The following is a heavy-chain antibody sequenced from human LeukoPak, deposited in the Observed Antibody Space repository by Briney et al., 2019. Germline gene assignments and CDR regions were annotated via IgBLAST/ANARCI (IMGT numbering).Heavy chain of an antibody. V-gene: IGHV4-59*11. CDR1: GGSISSHY. CDR3: ARATEYCSSTSCYYYMDV. D-gene: IGHD2-2*01. CDR2: IYYSGST. J-gene: IGHJ6*03. Sequence: SETLSLTCTVSGGSISSHYWSWIRQPPGKGLEWIGYIYYSGSTNYNPSLKSRVTISVDTSKNQFSLKLSSVTAADTAVYYCARATEYCSSTSCYYYMDVWGKGITVTVSS.